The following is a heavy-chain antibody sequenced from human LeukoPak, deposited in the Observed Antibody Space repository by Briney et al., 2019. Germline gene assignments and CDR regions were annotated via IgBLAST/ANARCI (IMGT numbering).Heavy chain of an antibody. CDR2: FDPEDGET. CDR3: ATDLGYYYDSSRGQVRC. J-gene: IGHJ4*02. V-gene: IGHV1-24*01. Sequence: ASVKVSCKVSGYTLTELSMHWVRQAPGKGLEWMGGFDPEDGETIYAQKFQGRVTMTEDTSTDTAYMELSSLRSEDTAVYYCATDLGYYYDSSRGQVRCWGQGTLVTVSS. D-gene: IGHD3-22*01. CDR1: GYTLTELS.